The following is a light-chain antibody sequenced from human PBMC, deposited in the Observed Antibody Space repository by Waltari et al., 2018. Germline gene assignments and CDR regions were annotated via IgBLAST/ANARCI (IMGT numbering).Light chain of an antibody. Sequence: DILMTQSPSSLSASVGDRVTITCRASQSISNCLNWYQQKPGKAPNLLIHAASSLETGVPSRFSGSGSGTDFTLTISSLQPDDFGTYYCQQSYNTPPVTFGPGTKVDIK. CDR2: AAS. V-gene: IGKV1-39*01. CDR3: QQSYNTPPVT. CDR1: QSISNC. J-gene: IGKJ1*01.